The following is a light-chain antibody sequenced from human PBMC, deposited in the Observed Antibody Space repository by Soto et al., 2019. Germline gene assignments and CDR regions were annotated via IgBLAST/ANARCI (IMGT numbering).Light chain of an antibody. CDR2: AAS. CDR1: QSITTY. Sequence: DILMTQSPSSLSASVGDRVTITCRASQSITTYLNWYQQKPGKAPKLLIYAASTLRSGVPSRFSGSGSGTDFTLTISSLQPEDFATYYCQQSYSAPLTFGQGTKVDI. J-gene: IGKJ1*01. CDR3: QQSYSAPLT. V-gene: IGKV1-39*01.